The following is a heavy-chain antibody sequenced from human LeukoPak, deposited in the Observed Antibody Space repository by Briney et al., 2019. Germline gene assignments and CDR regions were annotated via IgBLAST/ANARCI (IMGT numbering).Heavy chain of an antibody. J-gene: IGHJ6*02. D-gene: IGHD2-2*01. CDR1: GFTLSSYG. CDR3: AREGVYCSSTSCPFDV. CDR2: IWYDGSNK. Sequence: GGSLRLSCAASGFTLSSYGMHWVRQAPGKGLEWVAVIWYDGSNKYYADSVKGRFTISRDNSKNTLYLQMNSLRAEDTAVYYCAREGVYCSSTSCPFDVWGQGTTVTVSS. V-gene: IGHV3-33*01.